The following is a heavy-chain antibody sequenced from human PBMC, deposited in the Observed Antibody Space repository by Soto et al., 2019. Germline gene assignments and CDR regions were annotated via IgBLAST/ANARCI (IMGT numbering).Heavy chain of an antibody. Sequence: EVQLVESGGGLVQPGGSLRLSCATSGFTFSSYWLSWVRQSPGKGLEWVANMRPDGSPKYYVDSAKGRFTISRDNAKKSLDLQMNNLRADDTAVYYCVRRGYSYGWGDFWGQGTQVIVSS. D-gene: IGHD5-18*01. J-gene: IGHJ4*02. CDR3: VRRGYSYGWGDF. CDR1: GFTFSSYW. V-gene: IGHV3-7*02. CDR2: MRPDGSPK.